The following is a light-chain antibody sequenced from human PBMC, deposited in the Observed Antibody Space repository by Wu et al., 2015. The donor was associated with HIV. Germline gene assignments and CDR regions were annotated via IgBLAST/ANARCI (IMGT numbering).Light chain of an antibody. CDR3: QQYNMYPWT. J-gene: IGKJ1*01. V-gene: IGKV1-5*03. CDR2: QSP. CDR1: DNVAGL. Sequence: DIQLTQSPSTLSASVGDKVTITCRARDNVAGLLAWYQQRPGQAPKLLIFQSPSLENGIPSRFSGSGSERQFTLTIDGLQSDDFATYYCQQYNMYPWTFGQGTKIDMK.